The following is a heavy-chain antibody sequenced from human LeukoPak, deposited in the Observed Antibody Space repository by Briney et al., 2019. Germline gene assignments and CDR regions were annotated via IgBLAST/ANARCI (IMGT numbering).Heavy chain of an antibody. D-gene: IGHD4-17*01. V-gene: IGHV3-74*01. CDR1: GFTFSSYW. J-gene: IGHJ3*02. Sequence: GGSLRLSCAASGFTFSSYWMHWVRQAPGKGLVWVSRINTDGSSTSYADSVKGRFTIPRDNAKNTLYLQMNSLRAEDTAVYYCAREGIYGDYPDAFDIWGQGTMVTVSS. CDR3: AREGIYGDYPDAFDI. CDR2: INTDGSST.